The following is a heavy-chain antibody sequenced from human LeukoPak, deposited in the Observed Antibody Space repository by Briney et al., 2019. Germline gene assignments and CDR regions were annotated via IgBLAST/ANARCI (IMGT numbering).Heavy chain of an antibody. V-gene: IGHV3-21*01. D-gene: IGHD5-12*01. CDR1: GFTFSSYS. CDR3: ARTGGYSGYDSQGFDP. Sequence: PGGSLRLSCAASGFTFSSYSMNWVRQAPGKGLEWVSSISSSSYIYYADSVKGRFTISRDNAKNSLYLQMNSLRAEDTAVYYCARTGGYSGYDSQGFDPWGQGTLVTVSS. J-gene: IGHJ5*02. CDR2: ISSSSYI.